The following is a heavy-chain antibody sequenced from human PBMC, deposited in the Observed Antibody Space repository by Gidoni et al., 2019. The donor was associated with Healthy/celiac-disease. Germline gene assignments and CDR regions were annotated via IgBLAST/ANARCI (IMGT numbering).Heavy chain of an antibody. Sequence: EVQLVESGGGLVKHGGSLRLSCAASGFTFSNAWMNWVRQAPGKGLECVGRIKSKTDGGTTDYAAPVKGRFTISRDDSKNTLYLQMNSLKTEDTAVYYCTTDGGVPAATDYYYGMDVWGQGTTVTVSS. J-gene: IGHJ6*02. CDR1: GFTFSNAW. CDR3: TTDGGVPAATDYYYGMDV. V-gene: IGHV3-15*07. D-gene: IGHD2-2*01. CDR2: IKSKTDGGTT.